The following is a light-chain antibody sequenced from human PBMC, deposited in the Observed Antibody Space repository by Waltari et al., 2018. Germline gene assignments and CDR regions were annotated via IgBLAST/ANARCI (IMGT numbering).Light chain of an antibody. CDR2: EVT. CDR3: SSFTTIGTLVV. Sequence: QSALTQPASVSGSPGQSITISSTGTSSDVGGYNHVSWYQQQPGKAPKLLILEVTNRPSGISNRFSGSKSGNTASLTISGLQAEDEGEYYCSSFTTIGTLVVFGGGTKVTVL. CDR1: SSDVGGYNH. J-gene: IGLJ2*01. V-gene: IGLV2-14*01.